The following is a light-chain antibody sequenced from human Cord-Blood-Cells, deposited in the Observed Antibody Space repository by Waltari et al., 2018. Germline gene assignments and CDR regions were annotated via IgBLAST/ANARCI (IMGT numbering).Light chain of an antibody. CDR1: SSDVGGYKY. V-gene: IGLV2-14*01. CDR2: DVS. J-gene: IGLJ3*02. CDR3: SSYTSSSTWV. Sequence: QSALTQPASVSGSPGQSITIPCTGTSSDVGGYKYLSWYQQHPGKAPKLMIYDVSNRPSGVSNRFSGSKSGNTASLTISGLQAEDEADYYCSSYTSSSTWVFGGGTKLTVL.